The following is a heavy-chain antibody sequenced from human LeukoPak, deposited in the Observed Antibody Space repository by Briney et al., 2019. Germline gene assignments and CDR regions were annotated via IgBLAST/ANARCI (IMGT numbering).Heavy chain of an antibody. D-gene: IGHD3-22*01. CDR2: MNPNSGNT. J-gene: IGHJ4*02. CDR1: GYTFTGYY. V-gene: IGHV1-8*02. Sequence: GASVKVSCKASGYTFTGYYMHWVRQATGQGLEWMGWMNPNSGNTGYAQKFQGRVTMTRSTSISTAYMELSSLRSEDTAVYYCVRYYYDSSGYPLDYWGQGTLVTVSS. CDR3: VRYYYDSSGYPLDY.